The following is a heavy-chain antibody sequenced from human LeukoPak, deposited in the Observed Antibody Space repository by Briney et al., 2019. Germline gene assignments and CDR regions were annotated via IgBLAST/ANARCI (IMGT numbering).Heavy chain of an antibody. V-gene: IGHV4-38-2*02. D-gene: IGHD5-12*01. CDR2: IYHSGST. CDR1: GYSISSGYY. Sequence: PSETLSLTCTVSGYSISSGYYWGWIRQPPGKGLEWIGSIYHSGSTYYNPSLKSRVTISVDTSKNQFSLKLSSVTAADTAVYYCARDVGTKYGPSRYYYYYMDVWGKGTTVTVSS. CDR3: ARDVGTKYGPSRYYYYYMDV. J-gene: IGHJ6*03.